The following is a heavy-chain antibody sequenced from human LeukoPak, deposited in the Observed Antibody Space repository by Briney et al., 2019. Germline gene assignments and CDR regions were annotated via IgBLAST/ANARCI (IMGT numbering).Heavy chain of an antibody. Sequence: SETLSLTCTVSGGSIGSYYWSWIRQPPGKGLEWIGYIYYSGSTNYNPSLKSRVTISVDTSKNQFSLKLSSVTAADTAVYYCARERNWFDPWGQGTLVTVSS. V-gene: IGHV4-59*01. CDR3: ARERNWFDP. CDR1: GGSIGSYY. J-gene: IGHJ5*02. CDR2: IYYSGST.